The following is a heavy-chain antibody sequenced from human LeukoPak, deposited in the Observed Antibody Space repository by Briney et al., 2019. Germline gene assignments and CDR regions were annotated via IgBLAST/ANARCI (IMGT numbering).Heavy chain of an antibody. V-gene: IGHV4-38-2*02. CDR2: IYQSGST. J-gene: IGHJ4*02. CDR3: VREGPIRFLEQIDY. Sequence: PSETLSVTCSVSSYSISRGYYWGWIRQSPGKGLEWIGNIYQSGSTSYNPSLKSRVTISLDMSKNQFSLKLSSVTAADTAVYYCVREGPIRFLEQIDYWGQGTLVTVSS. D-gene: IGHD3-3*01. CDR1: SYSISRGYY.